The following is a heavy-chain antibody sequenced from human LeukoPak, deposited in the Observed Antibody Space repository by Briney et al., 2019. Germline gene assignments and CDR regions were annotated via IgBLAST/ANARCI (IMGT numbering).Heavy chain of an antibody. D-gene: IGHD2-2*01. Sequence: QPGGSLTLSCAASGFTFSSYWMHWVRQAPGKGLVWVSRINSDGSSTSYADSVKGRFTISRDNAKNTLYLQMNSLRAEDTAVYYCARDVPLRYYYGMDVWGQRTTVTVSS. CDR3: ARDVPLRYYYGMDV. J-gene: IGHJ6*02. CDR1: GFTFSSYW. V-gene: IGHV3-74*01. CDR2: INSDGSST.